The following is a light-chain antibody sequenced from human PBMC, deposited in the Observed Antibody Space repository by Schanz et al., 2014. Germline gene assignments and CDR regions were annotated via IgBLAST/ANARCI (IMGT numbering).Light chain of an antibody. CDR2: GAS. V-gene: IGKV3-20*01. CDR3: QQYGSSPIT. J-gene: IGKJ3*01. Sequence: EIVLTQSPGTLSLSPGERATLSCRASQSVNSYLAWFQQKPGQAPRLLIYGASTRATGIPDRFSGSGSGTDFTLTISRLEPEDFAVYYCQQYGSSPITFGPGTKVDIK. CDR1: QSVNSY.